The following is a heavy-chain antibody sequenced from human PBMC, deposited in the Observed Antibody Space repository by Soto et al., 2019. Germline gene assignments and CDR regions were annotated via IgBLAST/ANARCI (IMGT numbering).Heavy chain of an antibody. CDR1: GGSISSYY. D-gene: IGHD6-13*01. V-gene: IGHV4-59*01. Sequence: KPSETLSLTCTVSGGSISSYYWSWIRQPPGKGLEWIGYIYYSGSTNYNPSLKSRVTIAVDTSKNQFSLKLSSETAADTAVYYCGTAKEGIAAAGNCFDPWGQGTLVAVSS. J-gene: IGHJ5*02. CDR2: IYYSGST. CDR3: GTAKEGIAAAGNCFDP.